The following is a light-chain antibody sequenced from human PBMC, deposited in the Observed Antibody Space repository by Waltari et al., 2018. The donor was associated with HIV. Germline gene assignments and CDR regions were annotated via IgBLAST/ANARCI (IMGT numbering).Light chain of an antibody. J-gene: IGKJ2*01. V-gene: IGKV3-20*01. CDR1: QSVDTTY. Sequence: DIVLTQSPGTLSLSPGERATLSCRASQSVDTTYLAWYQQKPGQAPRLLIYGVSSRATGIPDRFSGSGSETDFALTISRLEPEDFAVHYCQHYAISPPMYTFGQGTKLEIK. CDR3: QHYAISPPMYT. CDR2: GVS.